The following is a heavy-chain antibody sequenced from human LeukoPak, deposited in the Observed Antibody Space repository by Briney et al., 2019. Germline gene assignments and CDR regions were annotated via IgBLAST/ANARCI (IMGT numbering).Heavy chain of an antibody. V-gene: IGHV1-18*04. CDR2: ISAYNGNT. D-gene: IGHD4-17*01. J-gene: IGHJ4*02. Sequence: ASVKVSCKASGYTFTSYGISWVRQAPGQGLEWMGCISAYNGNTNYAQKLQGRVTMTTDTSTSTAYMELRSLRSDDTAVYYCARTEGGLNWDYAAYWGQGTLVTVSS. CDR3: ARTEGGLNWDYAAY. CDR1: GYTFTSYG.